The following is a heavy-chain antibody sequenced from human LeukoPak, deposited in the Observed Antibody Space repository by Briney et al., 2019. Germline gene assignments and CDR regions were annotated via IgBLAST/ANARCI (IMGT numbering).Heavy chain of an antibody. Sequence: GASVKVSCKASGYTFTGYYMHWVRQAPGQGLEWMGWINPNSGGTNYAQKFQGRVTMTRDTTISTAYMELSRLRSDDTAVYYCARDRVVTATSYYYYYYGMDVWGQGTTVTVSS. CDR3: ARDRVVTATSYYYYYYGMDV. V-gene: IGHV1-2*02. CDR1: GYTFTGYY. J-gene: IGHJ6*02. D-gene: IGHD2-21*02. CDR2: INPNSGGT.